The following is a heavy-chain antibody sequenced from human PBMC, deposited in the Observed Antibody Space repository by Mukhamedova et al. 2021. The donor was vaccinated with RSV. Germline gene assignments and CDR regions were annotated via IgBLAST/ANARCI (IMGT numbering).Heavy chain of an antibody. CDR2: ISWDSATI. D-gene: IGHD2-15*01. V-gene: IGHV3-9*01. J-gene: IGHJ4*02. Sequence: GLEWVSGISWDSATIDYADSVKGRFTISRDNRMNSLYLQMNSLRAEDTALYYCAKDRYCSYNRSPMDHWGQGTLVTVSS. CDR3: AKDRYCSYNRSPMDH.